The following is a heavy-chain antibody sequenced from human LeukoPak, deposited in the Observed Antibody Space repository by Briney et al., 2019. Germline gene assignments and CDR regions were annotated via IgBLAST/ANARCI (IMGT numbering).Heavy chain of an antibody. D-gene: IGHD6-13*01. CDR1: GFTFSDYY. Sequence: PGGSLRLSCAASGFTFSDYYMSWIRQAPGKGLEWVSYISSSGSTIYYADSVKGRFTISRDNAKNSLYLQMNSLRAEDTAVYYCARAGNPWVSAYHERGCLHYWGQGTLVTVSS. V-gene: IGHV3-11*01. CDR2: ISSSGSTI. CDR3: ARAGNPWVSAYHERGCLHY. J-gene: IGHJ4*02.